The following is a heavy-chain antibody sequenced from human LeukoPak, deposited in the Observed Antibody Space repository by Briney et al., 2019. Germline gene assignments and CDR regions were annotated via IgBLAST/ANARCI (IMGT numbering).Heavy chain of an antibody. J-gene: IGHJ6*02. D-gene: IGHD2-2*01. CDR1: GGTFISYA. Sequence: SVKVSCKASGGTFISYAISWVRQAPGQGLEWMGGIIPIFGTANYAQKFQGRVTITADESTSTAYMELSSLRSEDTAVYYCARVIVVPAELRGVYYYYYYGMDVWGQGTTVTVSS. CDR3: ARVIVVPAELRGVYYYYYYGMDV. CDR2: IIPIFGTA. V-gene: IGHV1-69*13.